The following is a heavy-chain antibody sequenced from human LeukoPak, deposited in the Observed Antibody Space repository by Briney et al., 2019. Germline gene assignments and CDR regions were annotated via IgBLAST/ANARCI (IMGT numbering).Heavy chain of an antibody. CDR1: GFTFSSYS. CDR2: ISSSSSTI. J-gene: IGHJ6*02. CDR3: ARDDVVVVPYYYYGMDV. V-gene: IGHV3-48*02. Sequence: GGSLRLSCAASGFTFSSYSMNWVRQAPGKGLEWVSYISSSSSTIYYADSVKGRFTISRDNAKNSLYLQMNSLRDEDTAVYYCARDDVVVVPYYYYGMDVWGQGTTVTVSS. D-gene: IGHD2-2*01.